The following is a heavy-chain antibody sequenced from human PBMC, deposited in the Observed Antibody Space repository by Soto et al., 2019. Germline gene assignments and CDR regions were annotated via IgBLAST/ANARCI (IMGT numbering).Heavy chain of an antibody. CDR2: ISAYNGNA. CDR1: GYTFTSYG. V-gene: IGHV1-18*01. CDR3: ARVYCSGGSCYNWFDP. J-gene: IGHJ5*02. Sequence: ASVKVSCTASGYTFTSYGISWVRQAPGQGLEWMGGISAYNGNANYAQKFQGRVTMTADESTSTAYMELSSLRSEDTAVYYCARVYCSGGSCYNWFDPWGQGTPVTVSS. D-gene: IGHD2-15*01.